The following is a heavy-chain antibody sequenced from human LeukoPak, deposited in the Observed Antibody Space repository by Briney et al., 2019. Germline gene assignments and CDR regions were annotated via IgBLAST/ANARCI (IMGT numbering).Heavy chain of an antibody. J-gene: IGHJ3*02. CDR2: INPNSGNT. Sequence: ASMKVSCKASGYTFTGYYMHWVRQAPGQGLEWMGWINPNSGNTGYAQKFQGRVTITRNTSISTAYMELSSLRSEDTAVYYCAREGLYCSSTSCYVAFDIWGQGTMVTVSS. CDR3: AREGLYCSSTSCYVAFDI. V-gene: IGHV1-8*03. CDR1: GYTFTGYY. D-gene: IGHD2-2*01.